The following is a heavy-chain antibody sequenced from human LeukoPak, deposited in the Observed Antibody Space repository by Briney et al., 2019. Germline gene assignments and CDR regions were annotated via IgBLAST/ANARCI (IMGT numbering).Heavy chain of an antibody. D-gene: IGHD3-9*01. CDR1: DYTFTSYG. CDR3: ARGSKHNILTGYYIGPYYMDV. CDR2: ISGYKGNT. Sequence: ASVKVSCKASDYTFTSYGISWVGQAPGQGLEWMGWISGYKGNTNYAQKFQGRVTMTRNTSITTAYMELSSLTSEDAAVYFCARGSKHNILTGYYIGPYYMDVWGKGTMVTISS. V-gene: IGHV1-18*01. J-gene: IGHJ6*03.